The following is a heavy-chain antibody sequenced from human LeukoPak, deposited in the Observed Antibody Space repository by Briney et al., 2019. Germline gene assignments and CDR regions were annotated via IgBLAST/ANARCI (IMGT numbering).Heavy chain of an antibody. Sequence: GGSLRLSCAASGFTFSSYSMNWVRQAPGKGLEWVSYISSSSSTIYYADSVKGRFTISRDNAKNSLYLQMNSLRAEDTAVYYCARVALWGLLPFSSFDYWGQGTLVTVSS. CDR3: ARVALWGLLPFSSFDY. D-gene: IGHD1-26*01. CDR2: ISSSSSTI. J-gene: IGHJ4*02. V-gene: IGHV3-48*01. CDR1: GFTFSSYS.